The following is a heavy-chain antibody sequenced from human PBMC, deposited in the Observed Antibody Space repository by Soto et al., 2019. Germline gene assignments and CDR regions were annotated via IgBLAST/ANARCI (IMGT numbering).Heavy chain of an antibody. V-gene: IGHV1-69*13. CDR2: IIPIFGTA. CDR3: ARIVATIRGWFDP. CDR1: GGTFSSYA. J-gene: IGHJ5*02. Sequence: SVKVSCKASGGTFSSYAISWVRQAPGQGLEWMGGIIPIFGTANYAQKFQGRVTITADESTCTAYMELSSLRSEDTAVYYCARIVATIRGWFDPWGQGTLVTVSS. D-gene: IGHD5-12*01.